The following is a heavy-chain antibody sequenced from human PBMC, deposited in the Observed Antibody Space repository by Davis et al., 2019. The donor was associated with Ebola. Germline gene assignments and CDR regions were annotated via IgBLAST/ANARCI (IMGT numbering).Heavy chain of an antibody. CDR3: ARRKGRLNWFDP. CDR2: IDPSDSYT. Sequence: KVSCKGSGYSFTSYWISWVRQMPGKGLEWMGRIDPSDSYTNYRPSFQGHVTISADKSISTANLQWSSLKASDTAMYYCARRKGRLNWFDPWGQGTLVTVSS. V-gene: IGHV5-10-1*01. D-gene: IGHD1-14*01. J-gene: IGHJ5*02. CDR1: GYSFTSYW.